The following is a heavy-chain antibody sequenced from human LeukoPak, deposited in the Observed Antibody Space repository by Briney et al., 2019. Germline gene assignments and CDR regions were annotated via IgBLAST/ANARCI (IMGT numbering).Heavy chain of an antibody. V-gene: IGHV4-38-2*01. CDR2: IYHSGST. J-gene: IGHJ4*02. Sequence: SETLSLTCAVSGYSISSGYYWGWIRQPPGKGLEWIGSIYHSGSTYYNPSLKSRVTISVDTSKNQFSLKLSSVAAADTAVYYCRMVRGAIPDYWGQGTLVTVSS. CDR1: GYSISSGYY. D-gene: IGHD3-10*01. CDR3: RMVRGAIPDY.